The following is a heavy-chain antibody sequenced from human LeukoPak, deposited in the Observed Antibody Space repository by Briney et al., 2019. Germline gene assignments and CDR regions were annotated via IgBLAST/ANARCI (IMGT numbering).Heavy chain of an antibody. Sequence: SETLSLTYTVSGGSISSYYWSWIRQPPGKGLEWIGYIYTSGSTNYNPSLKSRVTISVDTSKNQFSLKLSSVTAADTAVYYCARRMWGTFDYWGQGTLVTVSS. CDR2: IYTSGST. V-gene: IGHV4-4*09. CDR1: GGSISSYY. J-gene: IGHJ4*02. CDR3: ARRMWGTFDY. D-gene: IGHD1-1*01.